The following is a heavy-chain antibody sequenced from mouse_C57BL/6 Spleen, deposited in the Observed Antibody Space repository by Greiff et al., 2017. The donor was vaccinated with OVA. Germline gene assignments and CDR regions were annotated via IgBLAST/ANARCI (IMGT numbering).Heavy chain of an antibody. CDR3: GRRRVRDFDY. V-gene: IGHV1-42*01. CDR1: GYSFTDYY. D-gene: IGHD2-2*01. J-gene: IGHJ2*01. CDR2: INPSTGGT. Sequence: VQLQQSGAELVKPGASVKISCKASGYSFTDYYMNWVKQSPEKSLEWIGEINPSTGGTTYNQKFKAKATLTVDKSSGTAYMQLKSLTSEDSAVYDCGRRRVRDFDYWGQGTTLTVSS.